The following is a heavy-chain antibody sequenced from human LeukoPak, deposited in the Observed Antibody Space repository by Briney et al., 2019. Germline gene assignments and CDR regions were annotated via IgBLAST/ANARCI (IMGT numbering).Heavy chain of an antibody. D-gene: IGHD1-1*01. CDR3: AKGPRALDHSTHRFDY. CDR2: ISGSGADT. CDR1: SFTFSDYG. Sequence: QTGGSLRLSCEASSFTFSDYGMSWVRQAPGKGLEWVAGISGSGADTYYADSVKGRFTVSRDNSRNTLFLQMDRLTVEDTALYYCAKGPRALDHSTHRFDYWGKGTLVTVSS. J-gene: IGHJ4*02. V-gene: IGHV3-23*01.